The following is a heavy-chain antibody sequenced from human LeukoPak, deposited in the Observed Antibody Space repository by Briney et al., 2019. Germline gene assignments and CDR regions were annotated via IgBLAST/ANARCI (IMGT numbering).Heavy chain of an antibody. Sequence: SETLSLTCTVSGYSLTSGYSWGWIRPPPGKALERIGSIGHSGSTYYSPSLKSRLTISGDTSKSQVSLKLSSVTAADTAVYYCAGDLSCWSGGSCYSSGYWGQGTRVTVSA. V-gene: IGHV4-38-2*02. D-gene: IGHD2-15*01. CDR3: AGDLSCWSGGSCYSSGY. J-gene: IGHJ4*02. CDR2: IGHSGST. CDR1: GYSLTSGYS.